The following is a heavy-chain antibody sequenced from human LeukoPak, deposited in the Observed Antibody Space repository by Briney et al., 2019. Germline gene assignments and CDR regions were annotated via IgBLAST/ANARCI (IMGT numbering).Heavy chain of an antibody. CDR1: GGSISSHY. V-gene: IGHV4-59*11. CDR3: ASGFIPGYFDY. D-gene: IGHD2-21*01. J-gene: IGHJ4*02. Sequence: PSETLSLTCTVSGGSISSHYWSWIRQPPGKGLEWIGHIYYSGSTNYNPSLKSRVTILVDTSKNQFSLKLSSVTAADTAVYYCASGFIPGYFDYWGQGTLVTVSS. CDR2: IYYSGST.